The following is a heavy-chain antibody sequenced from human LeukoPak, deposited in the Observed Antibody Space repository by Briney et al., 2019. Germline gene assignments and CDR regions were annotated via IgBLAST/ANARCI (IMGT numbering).Heavy chain of an antibody. J-gene: IGHJ4*02. CDR3: ARHYYYDSSGYYFVSALDY. CDR2: TSSSSSYI. V-gene: IGHV3-21*01. Sequence: GGSLRLSCAASGFTFSSYSMNWVRQAPGKGLEWVSSTSSSSSYIYYADSVKGRFTISRDNAKNSLYLQMNSLRAEDTAVYYCARHYYYDSSGYYFVSALDYWGQGTLVTVSS. CDR1: GFTFSSYS. D-gene: IGHD3-22*01.